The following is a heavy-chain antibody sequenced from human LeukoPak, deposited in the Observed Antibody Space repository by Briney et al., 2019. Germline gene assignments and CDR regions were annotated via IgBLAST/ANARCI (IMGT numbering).Heavy chain of an antibody. J-gene: IGHJ4*02. CDR2: ISASGP. CDR3: AKDHESDGYPCLDH. D-gene: IGHD3-22*01. Sequence: GRSLRLSCAASGFTFSRLAMAWVRQAPGKGLEWVSTISASGPYYADAVRGRFTISRDNSRNTLSLQTDSLRAEDTAVYYCAKDHESDGYPCLDHWGLGTLVTVSS. V-gene: IGHV3-23*01. CDR1: GFTFSRLA.